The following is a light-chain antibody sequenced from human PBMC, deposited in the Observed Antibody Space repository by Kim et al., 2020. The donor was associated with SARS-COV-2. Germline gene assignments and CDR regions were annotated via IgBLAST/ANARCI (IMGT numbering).Light chain of an antibody. CDR3: QQGYSTPWIT. CDR2: GAS. CDR1: QSIGTR. J-gene: IGKJ4*01. V-gene: IGKV1-39*01. Sequence: DIQMTQSPSSLAASVGDRVTIACRASQSIGTRLNWYQQRPGKAPKLLIYGASTLQSGVPSRFSGTGSGTDFTLTISSLQPEDFATYYCQQGYSTPWITFGGGTKVDI.